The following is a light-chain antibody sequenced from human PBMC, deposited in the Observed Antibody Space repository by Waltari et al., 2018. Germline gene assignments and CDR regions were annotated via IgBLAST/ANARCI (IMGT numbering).Light chain of an antibody. CDR3: QHYVRLPAT. Sequence: EIVLTQPPGTLSLSPGERATLSCRASQSVSRALAWYQQKPGQAPRLLIYGGTRATGIPDRFSGSGSGTDFSLTISRLEPEDFAVYYCQHYVRLPATFGQGTKVEIK. J-gene: IGKJ1*01. CDR2: GGT. CDR1: QSVSRA. V-gene: IGKV3-20*01.